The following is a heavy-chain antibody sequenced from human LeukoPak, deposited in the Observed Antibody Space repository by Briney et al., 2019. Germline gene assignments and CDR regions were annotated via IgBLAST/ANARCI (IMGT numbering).Heavy chain of an antibody. Sequence: GGSLRLSCTASGFSFSGHWMHWARQLPGKGLVWVSRISPTGSTTSYADSVKGRFTISRDNSKNTLYLQMNSLRAEDTAVYYCARGGVRIVGAQTKIDYWGQGTLVTVSS. CDR2: ISPTGSTT. CDR1: GFSFSGHW. D-gene: IGHD1-26*01. V-gene: IGHV3-74*01. J-gene: IGHJ4*02. CDR3: ARGGVRIVGAQTKIDY.